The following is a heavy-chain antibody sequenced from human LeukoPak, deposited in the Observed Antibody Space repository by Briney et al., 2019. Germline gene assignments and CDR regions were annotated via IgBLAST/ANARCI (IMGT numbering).Heavy chain of an antibody. J-gene: IGHJ5*02. CDR2: IYTSGST. CDR1: GVSISSGSYY. D-gene: IGHD3-10*01. Sequence: SETLSLTCTVSGVSISSGSYYWRWIRQPAGKGLEWIGRIYTSGSTNYNPSLKSRVTISVETSKNQFSLKLKSVTAADTAVYYCARGGYYGSGNDFRFDPWGQGTLVTVSS. CDR3: ARGGYYGSGNDFRFDP. V-gene: IGHV4-61*02.